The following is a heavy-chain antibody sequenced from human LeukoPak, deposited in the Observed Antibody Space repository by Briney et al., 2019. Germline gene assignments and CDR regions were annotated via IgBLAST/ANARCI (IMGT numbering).Heavy chain of an antibody. CDR1: GFTFSSYG. CDR3: TKTTVTTFVYYYYGMDV. Sequence: PGRSLRLSCAASGFTFSSYGMHWVRQAPGKGLEWVAVISYDGSNKYYADSVKGRFTISRDNSKNTLYLQMNSLGAEDTAVYYCTKTTVTTFVYYYYGMDVWGQGTTVTVSS. CDR2: ISYDGSNK. V-gene: IGHV3-30*18. D-gene: IGHD4-17*01. J-gene: IGHJ6*02.